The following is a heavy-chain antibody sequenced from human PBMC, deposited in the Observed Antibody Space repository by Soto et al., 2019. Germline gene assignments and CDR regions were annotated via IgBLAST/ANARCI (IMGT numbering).Heavy chain of an antibody. CDR1: GYTFTSYA. V-gene: IGHV1-3*01. CDR2: INAGNGNT. J-gene: IGHJ5*02. D-gene: IGHD3-3*01. Sequence: ASVKVSCKASGYTFTSYAMHWVRQAPGQRXEWMGWINAGNGNTKYSQKFQGRVTITRDTSASTAYMELSSLRSEDTAVYYCARLGPYYDFWSGDNWFDPWGQGTLVTVSS. CDR3: ARLGPYYDFWSGDNWFDP.